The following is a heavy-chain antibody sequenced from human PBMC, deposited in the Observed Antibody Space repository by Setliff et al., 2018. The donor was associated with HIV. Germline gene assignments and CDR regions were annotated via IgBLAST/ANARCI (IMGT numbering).Heavy chain of an antibody. CDR3: AKEGDRYGLDLDY. Sequence: GGSLRLSCAASGFTFSSYSMNWVRQAPGKGLEWVSVIYSDGSSYYADSVKGRFTISRDNAKNTLYLQMNSLRAEDTAVYYCAKEGDRYGLDLDYWGQGTLVTVSS. CDR2: IYSDGSS. CDR1: GFTFSSYS. D-gene: IGHD5-18*01. V-gene: IGHV3-66*01. J-gene: IGHJ4*02.